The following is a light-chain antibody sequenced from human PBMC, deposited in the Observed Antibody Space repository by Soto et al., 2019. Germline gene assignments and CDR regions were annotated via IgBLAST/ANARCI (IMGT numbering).Light chain of an antibody. V-gene: IGKV3-20*01. J-gene: IGKJ2*01. CDR1: QSVSSNY. CDR3: QQYGSSPRYT. Sequence: DIVLTQSPGTLSLSPGERATLSCRASQSVSSNYFAWYQQKPGQAPRLLMYGSSSTTTGIPERLSGGGAGTAFTITSSSREHEDYVVYYYQQYGSSPRYTFGQGTKLEIK. CDR2: GSS.